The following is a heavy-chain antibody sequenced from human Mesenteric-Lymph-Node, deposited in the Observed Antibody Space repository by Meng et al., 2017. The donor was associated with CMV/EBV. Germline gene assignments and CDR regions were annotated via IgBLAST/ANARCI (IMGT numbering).Heavy chain of an antibody. CDR1: GFTFDDYA. V-gene: IGHV3-9*01. CDR3: AKDTSALIVSTPRDS. CDR2: ISWNSGSI. D-gene: IGHD5/OR15-5a*01. Sequence: SLKISCAASGFTFDDYAMHWVRQAPGKGLEWVSGISWNSGSIGYADSVKGRFTISRDNAKNSLYLQINSLRAEDTALYYCAKDTSALIVSTPRDSWGQGTLVTVSS. J-gene: IGHJ4*02.